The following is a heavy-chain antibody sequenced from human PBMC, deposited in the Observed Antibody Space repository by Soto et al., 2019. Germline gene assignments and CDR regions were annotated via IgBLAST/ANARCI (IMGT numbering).Heavy chain of an antibody. CDR2: NSNSGGTI. J-gene: IGHJ4*02. Sequence: EVQLLESGGGLVQPGGSLRLSCAASGFTFSNYAMSWVRQAPGKGLEWVSANSNSGGTIYYADSAKGRFTISRDNSKDTLHLQMNSQRAEDTAVYYCAKTPRQWLVYFDYWGQGTLVTVSS. CDR3: AKTPRQWLVYFDY. V-gene: IGHV3-23*01. CDR1: GFTFSNYA. D-gene: IGHD6-19*01.